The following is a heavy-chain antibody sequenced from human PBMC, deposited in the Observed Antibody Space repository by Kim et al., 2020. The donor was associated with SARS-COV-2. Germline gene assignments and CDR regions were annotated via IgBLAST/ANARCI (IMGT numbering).Heavy chain of an antibody. Sequence: GGSLRLSCAASGFTFSSYSMNWVRQAPGKGLEWVSSISSSSSYIYYADSVKGRFTISRDNAKNSLYLQMKSLRAEDTAVYYCATFSGGYCSSTSCYHYYYYGMDVWGQGTTVTVSS. J-gene: IGHJ6*02. V-gene: IGHV3-21*01. CDR1: GFTFSSYS. CDR2: ISSSSSYI. D-gene: IGHD2-2*01. CDR3: ATFSGGYCSSTSCYHYYYYGMDV.